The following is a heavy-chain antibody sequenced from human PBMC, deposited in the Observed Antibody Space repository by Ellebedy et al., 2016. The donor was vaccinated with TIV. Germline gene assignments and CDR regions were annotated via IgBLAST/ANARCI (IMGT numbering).Heavy chain of an antibody. CDR3: AKARLYSTSSGWYFDL. CDR1: GFTFDDYA. V-gene: IGHV3-9*01. CDR2: ISWTSGSI. D-gene: IGHD6-6*01. J-gene: IGHJ2*01. Sequence: SLKISCAASGFTFDDYAMHWVRQAPGKGLEWVSGISWTSGSIGYADSVKGRFTISRDNTKNSLNLQMNSLRAEDTALYYCAKARLYSTSSGWYFDLWGRGTLVTVSS.